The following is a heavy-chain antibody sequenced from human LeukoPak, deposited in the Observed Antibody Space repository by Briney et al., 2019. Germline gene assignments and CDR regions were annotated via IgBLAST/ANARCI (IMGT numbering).Heavy chain of an antibody. CDR2: IYSGGTT. D-gene: IGHD3-10*01. Sequence: GGSLRLSCAASGFSVSSEYMSWGRQAPGKGLEWVSVIYSGGTTYYADSVKGRFTISRDNAKNSLYLQMNSLRAEDTAVYYCARDSWFGESIGTPFDYWGQGTLVTVSS. J-gene: IGHJ4*02. V-gene: IGHV3-53*01. CDR3: ARDSWFGESIGTPFDY. CDR1: GFSVSSEY.